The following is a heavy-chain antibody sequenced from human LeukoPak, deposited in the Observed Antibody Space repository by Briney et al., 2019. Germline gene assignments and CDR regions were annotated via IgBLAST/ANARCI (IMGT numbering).Heavy chain of an antibody. CDR2: ISGSGGST. Sequence: QTGGSLGLSCAASGFTFSSYAMSWVGQAPGKGLEWVSAISGSGGSTYYADSVKGRFTISRDNSKNTLYLQMNSLRAEDTAVYYCAKYLTVAGSTGYFDYWGQGTLVTVSS. CDR3: AKYLTVAGSTGYFDY. V-gene: IGHV3-23*01. CDR1: GFTFSSYA. J-gene: IGHJ4*02. D-gene: IGHD6-19*01.